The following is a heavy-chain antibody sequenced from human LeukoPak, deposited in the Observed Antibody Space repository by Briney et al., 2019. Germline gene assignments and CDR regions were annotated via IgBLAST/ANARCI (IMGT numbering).Heavy chain of an antibody. J-gene: IGHJ4*02. D-gene: IGHD5-24*01. CDR3: TRDSARRDGYNFDY. V-gene: IGHV3-23*01. Sequence: GGSLRLSCAASGFTFSNYAMSWVRQAPGKGLEWVSVIGSGGSTYYADSVKGRFTISRDNSKNTLYLQMNSLTAEDTAVYYCTRDSARRDGYNFDYWGQGTLVTVSS. CDR2: IGSGGST. CDR1: GFTFSNYA.